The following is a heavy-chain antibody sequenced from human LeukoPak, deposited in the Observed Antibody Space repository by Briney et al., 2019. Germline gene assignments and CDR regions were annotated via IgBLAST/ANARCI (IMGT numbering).Heavy chain of an antibody. J-gene: IGHJ4*02. CDR2: ISSSSNTI. D-gene: IGHD2-21*02. CDR3: ARAVTVVTRGGLVFDY. V-gene: IGHV3-48*02. CDR1: GFTFSSYS. Sequence: GGSLRLSCAASGFTFSSYSMNWVRQAPGKGLEWVSYISSSSNTIYYADSVKGRFTISRDNAKNSLFLQMNSLRDENTSVYYCARAVTVVTRGGLVFDYWGQGTLVTVSS.